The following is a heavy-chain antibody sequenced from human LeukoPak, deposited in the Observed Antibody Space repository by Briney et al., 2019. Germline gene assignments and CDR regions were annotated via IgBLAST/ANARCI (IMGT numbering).Heavy chain of an antibody. V-gene: IGHV3-30-3*01. CDR3: ARGHPEGLRSLEWLREPHSIDY. CDR1: GFTFSSYA. CDR2: ISYDGSNK. Sequence: GRSLRLSCAASGFTFSSYAMHWVRQAPGKGLEWVAVISYDGSNKYYADSVKGRFTISRDNSKNTLYLQMNSLRAEDTAVYYCARGHPEGLRSLEWLREPHSIDYWGQGTLVTVSS. J-gene: IGHJ4*02. D-gene: IGHD3-3*01.